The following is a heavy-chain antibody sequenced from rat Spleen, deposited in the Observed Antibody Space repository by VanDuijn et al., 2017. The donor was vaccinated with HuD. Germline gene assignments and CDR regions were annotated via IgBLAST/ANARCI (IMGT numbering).Heavy chain of an antibody. D-gene: IGHD3-1*01. J-gene: IGHJ2*01. CDR1: GFSLTSYN. V-gene: IGHV2-30*01. CDR2: IWTGGST. Sequence: QVQLKESGPGLVQPSQTLSLTCTVAGFSLTSYNVHWVRQPTGKGLEWMGVIWTGGSTDYNSALKSRLSISRDTSKSQVFLKMNSLQTEDTAIYYCTGGGPHYFDYWGQGVMVTVSS. CDR3: TGGGPHYFDY.